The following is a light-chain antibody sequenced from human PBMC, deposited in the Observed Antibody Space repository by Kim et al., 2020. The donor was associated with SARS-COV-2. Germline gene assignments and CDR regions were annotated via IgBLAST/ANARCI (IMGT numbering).Light chain of an antibody. Sequence: QSALTQPASVSGSPGQSITISCTGTSSDVGGYNYVSWYQQHPGKAPKLMIYDVSKRPSGVSNRFSGSKSGNTASLTISGLQAEDEVDYYCSSYTSSSTFGVFGGGTQLTVL. CDR2: DVS. CDR1: SSDVGGYNY. J-gene: IGLJ3*02. V-gene: IGLV2-14*01. CDR3: SSYTSSSTFGV.